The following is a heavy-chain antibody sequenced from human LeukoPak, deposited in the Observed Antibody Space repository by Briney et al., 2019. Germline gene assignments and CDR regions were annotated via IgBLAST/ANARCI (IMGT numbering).Heavy chain of an antibody. CDR3: ARDPGYYCTNGVCYTFDY. D-gene: IGHD2-8*01. CDR2: IYYSGST. J-gene: IGHJ4*02. V-gene: IGHV4-39*07. Sequence: SETLSLTCTVSGGSISSSSYYWGWIRQPPGKGLEWIGSIYYSGSTYYNPSLKSRVTISVDTSKNQFSLTLSSVTAADTAVYYCARDPGYYCTNGVCYTFDYWGQGTLVTVSS. CDR1: GGSISSSSYY.